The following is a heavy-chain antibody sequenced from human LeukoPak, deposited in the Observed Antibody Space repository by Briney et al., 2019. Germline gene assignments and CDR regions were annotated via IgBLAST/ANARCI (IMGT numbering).Heavy chain of an antibody. V-gene: IGHV4-61*02. Sequence: PSQTLSLTCTVSGGSISSGSYYWSWIRQPAGKGLEWIGRIHANGSTNYNPSLKSRVTISTDTSKNQFSLKLTSVTAADTAVYYCARDVRDGYNLFDYWGQGTLVTVSS. CDR2: IHANGST. D-gene: IGHD5-24*01. J-gene: IGHJ4*02. CDR1: GGSISSGSYY. CDR3: ARDVRDGYNLFDY.